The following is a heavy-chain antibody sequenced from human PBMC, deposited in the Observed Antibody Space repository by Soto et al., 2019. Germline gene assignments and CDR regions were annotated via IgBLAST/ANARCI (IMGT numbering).Heavy chain of an antibody. CDR2: ISYDGSNK. Sequence: QVQLVESGGGVVQPGRSLRLSCAASGFTFSSYAMHWVRQAPGKGLEWVAVISYDGSNKYYADSVKGRFTISRDNSKNTLYLQMNSLRAEDTAVYYCARAPDSSGLYMYYWGQGTLVTVSS. V-gene: IGHV3-30-3*01. CDR1: GFTFSSYA. D-gene: IGHD3-22*01. J-gene: IGHJ4*02. CDR3: ARAPDSSGLYMYY.